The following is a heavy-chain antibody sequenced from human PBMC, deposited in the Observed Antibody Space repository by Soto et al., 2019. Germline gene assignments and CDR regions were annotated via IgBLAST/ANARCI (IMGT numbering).Heavy chain of an antibody. V-gene: IGHV4-34*01. D-gene: IGHD5-12*01. CDR3: AIVREWLRLRANWFDP. Sequence: SETLSLTCAVYGGSFSGYYWSWIRQPPGKGLEWIGEINHSGSTNYNPSLKSRVTISVDTSKNQFSLKLSSVTAADTAVYYCAIVREWLRLRANWFDPWGQGTLVTVSS. CDR1: GGSFSGYY. CDR2: INHSGST. J-gene: IGHJ5*02.